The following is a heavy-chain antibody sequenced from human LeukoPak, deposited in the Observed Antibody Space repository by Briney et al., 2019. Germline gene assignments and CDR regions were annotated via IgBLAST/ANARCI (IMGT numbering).Heavy chain of an antibody. CDR2: IYYSGYT. Sequence: SETLSLTCTVSGGSISSYYWSWIRQPPGKGLEWIGYIYYSGYTNYNPSLKSRVTISVDTSKNQFSLKLSSVTAADTAVYYCARASGWFLKFFDYWGQGTLVTVSS. D-gene: IGHD6-19*01. CDR1: GGSISSYY. J-gene: IGHJ4*02. CDR3: ARASGWFLKFFDY. V-gene: IGHV4-59*01.